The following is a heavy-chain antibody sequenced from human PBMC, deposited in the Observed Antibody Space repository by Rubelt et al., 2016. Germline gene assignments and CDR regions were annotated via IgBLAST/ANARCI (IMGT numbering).Heavy chain of an antibody. D-gene: IGHD2-15*01. Sequence: VQLVESGGGLVQPGRSLRLSCAASGFIFSSYSMNWVRQAPGKGLECISYISTSSSTIYYADSVKGRFTISRDNAKNSLYLQMNSVRAEDTAVYYCARDLLSSWGQGTMVTVSS. CDR2: ISTSSSTI. CDR1: GFIFSSYS. CDR3: ARDLLSS. J-gene: IGHJ3*01. V-gene: IGHV3-48*04.